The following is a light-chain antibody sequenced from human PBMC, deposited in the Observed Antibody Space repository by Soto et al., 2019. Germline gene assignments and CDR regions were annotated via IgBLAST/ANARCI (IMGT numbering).Light chain of an antibody. CDR1: QDISNW. CDR3: QQANSFPYT. Sequence: DIQMTQSPSSVSASVGDRVTFTCRASQDISNWLAWYQQMPGKAPKLLISAASSLQSGVPSRFSGSGSGTDFTLSISSLQPEDFATNYCQQANSFPYTFGQGTKLEIK. V-gene: IGKV1-12*01. J-gene: IGKJ2*01. CDR2: AAS.